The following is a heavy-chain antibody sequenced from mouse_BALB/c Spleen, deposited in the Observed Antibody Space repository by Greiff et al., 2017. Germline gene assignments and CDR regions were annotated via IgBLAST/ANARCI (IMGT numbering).Heavy chain of an antibody. Sequence: LQESGAELVRPGTSVKVSCKASGYAFTNYLIEWVKQRPGQGLEWIGVINPGSGSTNYNEKFKGKATFTADTSSNTAYMQLSSLTSEDSAVYYCARGGSTMITTTGLAWWGQGTLVTDSA. CDR1: GYAFTNYL. D-gene: IGHD2-4*01. CDR2: INPGSGST. CDR3: ARGGSTMITTTGLAW. J-gene: IGHJ3*01. V-gene: IGHV1-54*02.